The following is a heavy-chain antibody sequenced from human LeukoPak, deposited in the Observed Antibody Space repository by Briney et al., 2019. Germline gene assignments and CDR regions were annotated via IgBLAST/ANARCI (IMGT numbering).Heavy chain of an antibody. CDR2: IYYSGST. CDR3: ARNVQGLTVTPDH. J-gene: IGHJ4*02. V-gene: IGHV4-39*01. Sequence: PSETLSLTCTVSGGSISSSSYYWGWIRQPPGKWLEWIGTIYYSGSTYYNPSLKSRVTISVDTSKNQFSLKLSSVTAADTAVYYCARNVQGLTVTPDHWGQGTLVTVSS. CDR1: GGSISSSSYY. D-gene: IGHD4-17*01.